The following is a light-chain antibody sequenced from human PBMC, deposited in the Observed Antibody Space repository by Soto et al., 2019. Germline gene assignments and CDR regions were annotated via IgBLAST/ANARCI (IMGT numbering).Light chain of an antibody. Sequence: EIVMTQSPVTLSVSPGERATLSCRASQSVSTNLAWYQQKPGQAPRLLIHGASNRATGIPARFSGSGSGTDFTLTISSLEPEDFAVYYCQQRSNWPLTFGGGTKVDIK. CDR2: GAS. V-gene: IGKV3-11*01. CDR1: QSVSTN. J-gene: IGKJ4*01. CDR3: QQRSNWPLT.